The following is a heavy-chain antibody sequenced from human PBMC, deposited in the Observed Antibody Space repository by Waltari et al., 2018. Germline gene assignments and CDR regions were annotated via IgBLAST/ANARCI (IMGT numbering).Heavy chain of an antibody. D-gene: IGHD7-27*01. CDR1: GGSISSGSYY. J-gene: IGHJ2*01. CDR3: VRVGANWGSMIRNWYFDL. V-gene: IGHV4-61*02. CDR2: IYTSGST. Sequence: QVQLQESGPGLVKPSQTLSLTCTVSGGSISSGSYYWSWIRQPAGKGLEWIGRIYTSGSTNYNPSLKSRVTISVDTSKNQFSLKLSSVTAADTAVYYCVRVGANWGSMIRNWYFDLWGRGTLVTVSS.